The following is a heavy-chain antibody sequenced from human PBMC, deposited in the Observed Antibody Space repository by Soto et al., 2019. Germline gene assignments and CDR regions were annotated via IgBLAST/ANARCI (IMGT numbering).Heavy chain of an antibody. CDR3: ARTSSRPSYYYYGMDV. D-gene: IGHD6-13*01. V-gene: IGHV4-4*02. CDR1: GGSISSSNW. CDR2: IYHSGST. Sequence: QVQLQESGPGLVKPSGTLSLTCAVSGGSISSSNWWSWVRQPPGKGLEWMGEIYHSGSTNYNPSLKSLVTISVDKSKNQFCLKLSSVTAADTVVYYCARTSSRPSYYYYGMDVWGQGTTVTVSS. J-gene: IGHJ6*02.